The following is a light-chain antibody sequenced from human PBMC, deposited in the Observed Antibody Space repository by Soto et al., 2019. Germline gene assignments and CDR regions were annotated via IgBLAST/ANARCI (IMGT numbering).Light chain of an antibody. CDR2: DTS. CDR1: QSVSSSY. CDR3: QQCGSSPS. J-gene: IGKJ1*01. V-gene: IGKV3-20*01. Sequence: EIVLTQSPGTLSLSPGERATLSCRASQSVSSSYLAWYQQKPGQAPSLLIYDTSSRATGIPGRFSGSGSGTDFTLAISRLEPEDFAVYYCQQCGSSPSFGQGTKVEIK.